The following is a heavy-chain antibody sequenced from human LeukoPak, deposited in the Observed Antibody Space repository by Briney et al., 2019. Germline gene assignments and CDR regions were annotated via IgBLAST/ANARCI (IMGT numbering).Heavy chain of an antibody. CDR3: ARGTMASDF. J-gene: IGHJ4*02. CDR1: GFTFSDYY. V-gene: IGHV3-11*01. Sequence: AGGSLRLSCAASGFTFSDYYMTWIRQTPGKGLEWVSYISISGTTTFYVDSVKGRFTISRDNTKNSLYLQMNSLRAEDTAMYYCARGTMASDFWGQGTLVTV. D-gene: IGHD3-10*01. CDR2: ISISGTTT.